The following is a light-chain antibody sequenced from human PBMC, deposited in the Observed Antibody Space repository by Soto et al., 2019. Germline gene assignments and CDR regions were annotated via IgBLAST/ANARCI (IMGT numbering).Light chain of an antibody. CDR3: QQYQTYPVS. V-gene: IGKV1-5*03. CDR2: KAS. Sequence: IRMTQSPSTLSASIGDRVTITCRANQNINEYLAWYQQKPGKAPKIHIYKASTLESGVPSRFSGSGSGTEFTLTISSLQPEDSATYYCQQYQTYPVSFGEGTKVDI. CDR1: QNINEY. J-gene: IGKJ1*01.